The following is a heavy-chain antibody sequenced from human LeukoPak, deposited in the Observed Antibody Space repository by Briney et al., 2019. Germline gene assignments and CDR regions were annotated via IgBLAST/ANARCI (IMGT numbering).Heavy chain of an antibody. Sequence: ASVKVSCKASGGTFSSYAISWVRQAPGQGLEWMGRIIPIFGTANYAQKFQGRVTITTDESTSTAYMELSSLRSEDTAVYYCARDLLGYCSSTSCSLDYWGQGTLVTVSS. J-gene: IGHJ4*02. D-gene: IGHD2-2*01. CDR1: GGTFSSYA. CDR2: IIPIFGTA. CDR3: ARDLLGYCSSTSCSLDY. V-gene: IGHV1-69*05.